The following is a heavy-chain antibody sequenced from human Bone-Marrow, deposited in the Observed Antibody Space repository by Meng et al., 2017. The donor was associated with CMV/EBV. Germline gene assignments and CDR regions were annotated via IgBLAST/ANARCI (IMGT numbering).Heavy chain of an antibody. D-gene: IGHD3-10*01. V-gene: IGHV3-15*01. CDR2: FKSKSVGGTK. CDR3: ATEYYGSGFVY. J-gene: IGHJ4*02. Sequence: GESLKISCAASGFTFSNAWMNWVRQAPGKGLEWVASFKSKSVGGTKDYAAPVKGRFTISRDDSKNTLYLQMNSLKTEDTAIYYCATEYYGSGFVYWGQGPLVTVSS. CDR1: GFTFSNAW.